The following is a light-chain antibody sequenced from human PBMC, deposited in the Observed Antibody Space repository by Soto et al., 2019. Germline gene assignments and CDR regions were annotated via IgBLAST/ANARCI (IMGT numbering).Light chain of an antibody. Sequence: VMTQAPATLSVSPGERATLSCRASQTINNNVAWYQLKDGQVPRLVIYGASTRATDIPARFSGSGSGTDFTLTISSLQPEDLATYYCLESSSALTFGQGTRLEIK. J-gene: IGKJ5*01. CDR3: LESSSALT. V-gene: IGKV3-15*01. CDR1: QTINNN. CDR2: GAS.